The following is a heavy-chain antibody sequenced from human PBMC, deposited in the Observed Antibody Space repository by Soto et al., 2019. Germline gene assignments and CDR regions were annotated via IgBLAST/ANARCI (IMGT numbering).Heavy chain of an antibody. V-gene: IGHV1-2*04. CDR2: INPNSGGT. J-gene: IGHJ6*02. Sequence: ASVKVSCKASGYTFTGYYMRWARQAPGQGLEWMGWINPNSGGTNYAQKFQGWVTMTRDTSISTAYMELSRLRSDDTAVYYCARVGRSLAGMDVWGQGTTVTVSS. CDR3: ARVGRSLAGMDV. CDR1: GYTFTGYY.